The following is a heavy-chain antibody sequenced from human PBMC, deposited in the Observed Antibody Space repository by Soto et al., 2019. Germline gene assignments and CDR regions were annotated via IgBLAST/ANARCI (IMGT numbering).Heavy chain of an antibody. CDR3: ARYYGSEYYFDY. V-gene: IGHV4-31*02. D-gene: IGHD3-10*01. Sequence: SETSSLLWTVSGGSITSGGYYWSWIRQHPGKGLEWIGYIYYSGSTYYNPSLKSRVTISVDTSKNQFSLKLSSATAADTAVYYCARYYGSEYYFDYWGQGTLVTVSS. CDR1: GGSITSGGYY. J-gene: IGHJ4*02. CDR2: IYYSGST.